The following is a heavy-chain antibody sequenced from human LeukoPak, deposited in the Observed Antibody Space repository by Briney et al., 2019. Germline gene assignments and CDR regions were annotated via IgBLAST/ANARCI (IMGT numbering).Heavy chain of an antibody. CDR3: ARVYSNSWYVDY. D-gene: IGHD6-13*01. Sequence: PSETLSLTCTVSGGSISSGDYYWSWIRQPPGKGLEWIGYIYYSGSTYYNPSLKSRVTISVDTSKNQFSLKLSSVTAADTAVYYCARVYSNSWYVDYWGQGTLVTVSS. CDR1: GGSISSGDYY. CDR2: IYYSGST. J-gene: IGHJ4*02. V-gene: IGHV4-30-4*08.